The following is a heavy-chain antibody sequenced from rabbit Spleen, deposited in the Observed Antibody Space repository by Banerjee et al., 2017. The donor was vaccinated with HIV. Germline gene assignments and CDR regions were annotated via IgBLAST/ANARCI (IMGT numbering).Heavy chain of an antibody. D-gene: IGHD1-1*01. J-gene: IGHJ4*01. CDR2: IYGGSGRT. CDR1: GFSFSDYYC. V-gene: IGHV1S45*01. CDR3: ARTYSGSGDYYNL. Sequence: QEQLVESGGDLVKPGASLTLTCTASGFSFSDYYCMCWVRQAPGKGLEWIACIYGGSGRTYYASWAKGRFTISKTSSTTVTLQMTSLTAADTATYFCARTYSGSGDYYNLWGQGTLVTVS.